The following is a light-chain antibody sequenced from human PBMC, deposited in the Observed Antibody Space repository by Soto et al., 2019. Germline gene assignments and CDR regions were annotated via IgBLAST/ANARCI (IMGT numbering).Light chain of an antibody. CDR2: DAS. J-gene: IGKJ3*01. Sequence: TQMTQSPSSLSASVGDRVTITCQASQDVSDYLNWYQQKTGKAPKLLIYDASNFKTGVPSRFSGSGSGTHLTFTIISLQPEDAGTYYCQQYDNMPGFTFGPGTKV. CDR3: QQYDNMPGFT. V-gene: IGKV1-33*01. CDR1: QDVSDY.